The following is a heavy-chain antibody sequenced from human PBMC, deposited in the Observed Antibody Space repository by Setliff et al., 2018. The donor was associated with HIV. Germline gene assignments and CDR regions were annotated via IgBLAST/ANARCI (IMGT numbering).Heavy chain of an antibody. J-gene: IGHJ5*02. Sequence: ASVKVSCKPSGHTFTNYDIHWMRRATGQGLEWMGWMNPNSGVSGYALKFHDRVTMTRDTSITTAYMELRSLTSEDTAVYYCARDLDEAVKDADNYVPLDLWGQGTLVTVSS. D-gene: IGHD3-16*01. CDR2: MNPNSGVS. CDR3: ARDLDEAVKDADNYVPLDL. CDR1: GHTFTNYD. V-gene: IGHV1-8*01.